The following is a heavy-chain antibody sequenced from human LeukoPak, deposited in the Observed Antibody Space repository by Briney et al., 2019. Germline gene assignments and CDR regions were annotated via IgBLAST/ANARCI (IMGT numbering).Heavy chain of an antibody. CDR1: GFTFSNYE. V-gene: IGHV3-48*03. Sequence: GSLSLSCAASGFTFSNYEMDWVRQAPGKGLEWVSYISIDGKTIHYADSVKGRFTISRDNAKNSVYLQMNSLRVEDTAVYYCASRYDSTQLIAFDIWGQGTMVTVSS. D-gene: IGHD3-22*01. J-gene: IGHJ3*02. CDR3: ASRYDSTQLIAFDI. CDR2: ISIDGKTI.